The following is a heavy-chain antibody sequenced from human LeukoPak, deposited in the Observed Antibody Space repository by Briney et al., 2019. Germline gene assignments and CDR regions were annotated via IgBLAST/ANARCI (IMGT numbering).Heavy chain of an antibody. D-gene: IGHD1-14*01. CDR3: AKSRPDHYYGMDV. CDR2: ISYDGSNI. Sequence: PGGSLRLSCAASGFTFSGYGIHWVRQAPGKGLEWVAVISYDGSNIYYADSVKGRFTISRDNSKNTLYLQMNSLRAADTAVYYRAKSRPDHYYGMDVWGQGTTVNVFS. CDR1: GFTFSGYG. V-gene: IGHV3-30*18. J-gene: IGHJ6*02.